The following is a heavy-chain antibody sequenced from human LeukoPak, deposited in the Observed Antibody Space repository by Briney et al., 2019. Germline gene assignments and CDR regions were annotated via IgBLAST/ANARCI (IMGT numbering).Heavy chain of an antibody. CDR3: ARYPEGYSSGWYGDY. CDR1: GYTFTSDG. CDR2: ISAYNGNT. V-gene: IGHV1-18*01. J-gene: IGHJ4*02. Sequence: ASVKVSCKASGYTFTSDGISWVRQAPGQGLEWMGWISAYNGNTNYAQKLQGRVTMTTGTSTSTAYMELRSLRSDDTAGYYCARYPEGYSSGWYGDYWGQGTLVTVSS. D-gene: IGHD6-19*01.